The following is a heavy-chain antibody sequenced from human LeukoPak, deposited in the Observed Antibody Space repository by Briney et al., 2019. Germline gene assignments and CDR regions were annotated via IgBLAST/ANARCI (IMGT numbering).Heavy chain of an antibody. Sequence: SETLSLTCTVSGGSVSSGSYYWSWIRQPAGEGLEWIGHIYTSGSTNYSPSLQSRVTISVDTSKNQFSLKLISVTATDTAVYYCARDRGGSGWFDYWGQGTLVTVSS. CDR1: GGSVSSGSYY. CDR3: ARDRGGSGWFDY. V-gene: IGHV4-61*09. J-gene: IGHJ4*02. D-gene: IGHD6-19*01. CDR2: IYTSGST.